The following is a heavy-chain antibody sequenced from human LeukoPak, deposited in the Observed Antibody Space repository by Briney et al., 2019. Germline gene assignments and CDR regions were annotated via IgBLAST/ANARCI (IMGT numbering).Heavy chain of an antibody. CDR1: GGSISSSSHY. D-gene: IGHD3-3*01. J-gene: IGHJ4*02. V-gene: IGHV4-39*01. Sequence: PSETLSLTCTVSGGSISSSSHYWGWIRQPPGKGLEWIGSFYYSGSTYYNPSLKTQVTISVDTSKNQFSLKLSSVTAADTAVYFCARGSQVGDFWSGYRAPLDYWGQGTLVAVSS. CDR2: FYYSGST. CDR3: ARGSQVGDFWSGYRAPLDY.